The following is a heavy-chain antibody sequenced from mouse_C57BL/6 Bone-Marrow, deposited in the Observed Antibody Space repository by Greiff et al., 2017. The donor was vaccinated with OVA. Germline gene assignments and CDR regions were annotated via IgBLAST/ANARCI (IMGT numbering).Heavy chain of an antibody. Sequence: EVQLQQSGPELVKPGASVKISCKASGYSFTGYYMNWVKQSPEKSLEWIGEINPSTGGTTYNQKFKAKATLTVDKSSSTAYMQLKSLTSEDSAVYYCARGRLRRRYCDYWGQGTTLTVSS. D-gene: IGHD2-4*01. CDR3: ARGRLRRRYCDY. J-gene: IGHJ2*01. CDR1: GYSFTGYY. V-gene: IGHV1-42*01. CDR2: INPSTGGT.